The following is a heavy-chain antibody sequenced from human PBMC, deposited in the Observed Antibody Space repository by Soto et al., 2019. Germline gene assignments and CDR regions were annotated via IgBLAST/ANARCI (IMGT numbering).Heavy chain of an antibody. V-gene: IGHV3-30-3*01. Sequence: GGSLRLSCAASGFTFSSYAMHWVRQAPGKGLEWVAVISYDGSNKYYADSVKGRFTISRDNSKNTLYLQMNSLRAEDTAVYYCARDGVVVTKYYFDYWGQGTLVTVSS. CDR3: ARDGVVVTKYYFDY. CDR2: ISYDGSNK. CDR1: GFTFSSYA. J-gene: IGHJ4*02. D-gene: IGHD3-22*01.